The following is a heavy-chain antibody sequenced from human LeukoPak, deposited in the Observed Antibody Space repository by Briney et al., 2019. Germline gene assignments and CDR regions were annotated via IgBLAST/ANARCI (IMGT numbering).Heavy chain of an antibody. J-gene: IGHJ4*02. CDR1: GDSVSSNSAA. D-gene: IGHD6-19*01. CDR2: TYYRSKWYN. V-gene: IGHV6-1*01. Sequence: SQTLSLTCAISGDSVSSNSAAWNWIRQSPSRGLEWLGRTYYRSKWYNDYAVSVKSRITINPDTSENQFSLQLNSVTPEDTAVYYCAREGGGQWLVLYYFDYWGQGTLVTVSS. CDR3: AREGGGQWLVLYYFDY.